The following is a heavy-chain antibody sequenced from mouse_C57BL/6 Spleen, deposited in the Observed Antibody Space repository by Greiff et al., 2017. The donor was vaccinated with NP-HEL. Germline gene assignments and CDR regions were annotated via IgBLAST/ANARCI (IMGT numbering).Heavy chain of an antibody. D-gene: IGHD1-1*01. V-gene: IGHV7-3*01. Sequence: EVKLEESGGGLVQPGGSLSLSCAASGFTFTDYYMSWVRQPPGKALEWLGFIRNKANGYTTEYSASVKGRFTISRDNSQSILYLQMNALRAEDSATYYCARPLSYYYAMDYWGQGTSVTVSS. J-gene: IGHJ4*01. CDR2: IRNKANGYTT. CDR3: ARPLSYYYAMDY. CDR1: GFTFTDYY.